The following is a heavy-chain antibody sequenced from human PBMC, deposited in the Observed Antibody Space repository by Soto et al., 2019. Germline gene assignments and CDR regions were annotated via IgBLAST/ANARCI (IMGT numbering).Heavy chain of an antibody. D-gene: IGHD2-8*01. CDR2: IRGGGHDT. V-gene: IGHV3-23*01. CDR1: GFNFINYA. Sequence: GGSLRLSCAASGFNFINYAMSWVRQAPGKGLEWVSAIRGGGHDTFYPDSVKGRFTISRDNSHTTLFLQLNSLKTEDTALYYCAKDTAPGFYDANGHLDYWGQGTPVTVSS. J-gene: IGHJ4*02. CDR3: AKDTAPGFYDANGHLDY.